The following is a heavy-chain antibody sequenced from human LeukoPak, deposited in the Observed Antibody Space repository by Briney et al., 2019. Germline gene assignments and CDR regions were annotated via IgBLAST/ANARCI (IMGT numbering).Heavy chain of an antibody. D-gene: IGHD3-22*01. J-gene: IGHJ4*02. CDR2: IWYDGSNK. V-gene: IGHV3-33*01. CDR3: AVDYYDSSGYYYAVGY. CDR1: GFTFSSYG. Sequence: GRSLRLSCAASGFTFSSYGMHWVRQAPGKGLEWVAVIWYDGSNKYYADSVKGRFTISRDNSKNMLYLQMNSLRAEDTAVYYCAVDYYDSSGYYYAVGYWGQGTLVTVSS.